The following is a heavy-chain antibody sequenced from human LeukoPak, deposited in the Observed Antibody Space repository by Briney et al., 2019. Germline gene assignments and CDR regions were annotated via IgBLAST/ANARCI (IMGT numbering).Heavy chain of an antibody. CDR2: SYYSGST. CDR1: GGSISSYY. CDR3: ARTPGPPNWFDP. J-gene: IGHJ5*02. V-gene: IGHV4-59*01. Sequence: SETLCLTCTVSGGSISSYYWSWIRQPPGKGLEWIGYSYYSGSTNYNPSLKSRVTIAADTSKNQFTLKLSSVTAADTAVYYCARTPGPPNWFDPWGQGTLVTVSS.